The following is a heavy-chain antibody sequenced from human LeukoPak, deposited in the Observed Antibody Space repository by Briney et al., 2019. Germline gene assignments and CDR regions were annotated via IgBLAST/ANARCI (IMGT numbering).Heavy chain of an antibody. CDR1: GFPFKSYA. CDR3: ARFNLGWLDP. Sequence: GGSLRLSCAASGFPFKSYAMSWVRQAPGKGLEWISYISSGVTTEYYADSVKGRFTISRDDARDSLYLQMESLRAEDTAVYYCARFNLGWLDPWGQEALVTVSS. CDR2: ISSGVTTE. V-gene: IGHV3-48*01. D-gene: IGHD1-20*01. J-gene: IGHJ5*02.